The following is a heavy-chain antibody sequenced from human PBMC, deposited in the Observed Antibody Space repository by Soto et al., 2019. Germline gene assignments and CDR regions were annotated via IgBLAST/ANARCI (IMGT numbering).Heavy chain of an antibody. Sequence: PSETLSLTCTVSGGSISSSSYYWGWIRQPPGKGLEWIGSFYYSGSTYYNPSLKSRVTISVDTSKNQFSLKLSSVTAADTAMYYCARPPLPGFGKYAMDVWGQGTTVTVSS. CDR2: FYYSGST. V-gene: IGHV4-39*07. CDR1: GGSISSSSYY. D-gene: IGHD3-10*01. CDR3: ARPPLPGFGKYAMDV. J-gene: IGHJ6*02.